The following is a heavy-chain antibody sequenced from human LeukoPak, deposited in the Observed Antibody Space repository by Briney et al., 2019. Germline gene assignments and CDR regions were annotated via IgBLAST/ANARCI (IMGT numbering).Heavy chain of an antibody. CDR1: GGSISSSSYY. CDR3: ARHPRDYYYYYMDV. Sequence: SETLSLTCTVSGGSISSSSYYWGWIRQPPGKGLEWIGSIYYSGSTYYNPSLKSRVTISVDTSKNQFSLKLSSVTAADTAVYYCARHPRDYYYYYMDVWGKGTTVTVPS. V-gene: IGHV4-39*01. CDR2: IYYSGST. J-gene: IGHJ6*03.